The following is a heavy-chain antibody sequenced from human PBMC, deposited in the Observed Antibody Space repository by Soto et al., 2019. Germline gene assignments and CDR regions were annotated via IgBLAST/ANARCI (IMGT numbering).Heavy chain of an antibody. CDR1: GGSISSYY. Sequence: SETLSLTCTVSGGSISSYYWSWIRQPPGKGLEWIGYIYYSGSTNYNPSLKSRVTISVDTSKNQFSLKLSSVTAVDTAVYYCARYSSSVEYYFDYWAEGTLVTVSS. J-gene: IGHJ4*02. CDR2: IYYSGST. V-gene: IGHV4-59*01. D-gene: IGHD6-13*01. CDR3: ARYSSSVEYYFDY.